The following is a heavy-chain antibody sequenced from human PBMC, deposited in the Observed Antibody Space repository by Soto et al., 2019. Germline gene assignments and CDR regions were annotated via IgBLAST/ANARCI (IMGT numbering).Heavy chain of an antibody. V-gene: IGHV4-59*01. J-gene: IGHJ4*02. D-gene: IGHD6-13*01. CDR1: GGSISSYY. CDR3: ARDGAAAGPFDY. Sequence: PSETLSLTCTVSGGSISSYYWSWIRQPPGKGLEWIGYIYYSGSTNYNPSLKSRVTISVDTSKNQFSLKLSSVTAADTAVYYCARDGAAAGPFDYWGQGTLVTVSS. CDR2: IYYSGST.